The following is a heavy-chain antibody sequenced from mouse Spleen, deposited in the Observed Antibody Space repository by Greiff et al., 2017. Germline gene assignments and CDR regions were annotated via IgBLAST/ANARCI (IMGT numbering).Heavy chain of an antibody. D-gene: IGHD4-1*01. Sequence: EVQLVESGGGLVKPGGSLKLSCAASGFLSSSYAMSWVRQTPEKWLEWVATSSSGGTYTHYPDSVKGRFTISRDSAKNTLYLEITSLRSEDTAMYYCTRLNWESFDYWGQGTTLTVSS. V-gene: IGHV5-9-3*01. CDR2: SSSGGTYT. CDR1: GFLSSSYA. J-gene: IGHJ2*01. CDR3: TRLNWESFDY.